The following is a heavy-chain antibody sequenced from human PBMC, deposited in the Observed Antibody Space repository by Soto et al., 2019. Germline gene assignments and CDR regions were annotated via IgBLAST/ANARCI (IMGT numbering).Heavy chain of an antibody. V-gene: IGHV1-69*13. CDR1: GGTFSSYA. J-gene: IGHJ4*02. Sequence: SVKVSCKASGGTFSSYAISWVRQAPGQGLEWMGGIIPIFGTANYAQKFQGRVTITADESTSTAYMELSSLRSEDTAVYYCARDKDGYSGYDLXFDYWGQGTLVTVSS. CDR3: ARDKDGYSGYDLXFDY. D-gene: IGHD5-12*01. CDR2: IIPIFGTA.